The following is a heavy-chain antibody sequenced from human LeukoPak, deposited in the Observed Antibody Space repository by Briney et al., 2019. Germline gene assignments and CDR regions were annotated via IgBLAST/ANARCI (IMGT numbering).Heavy chain of an antibody. V-gene: IGHV1-2*06. D-gene: IGHD2-2*01. CDR1: GYTFTGYH. J-gene: IGHJ4*02. Sequence: ASVKVSCKASGYTFTGYHIHWVRQAPGQGLEWMGRINPNSGDTNSAQRFQGRVTMTRDTSISTAHMELIRLKSGDTAVFYCARDYCSSTSCLFDYWGQGTLVTVSS. CDR3: ARDYCSSTSCLFDY. CDR2: INPNSGDT.